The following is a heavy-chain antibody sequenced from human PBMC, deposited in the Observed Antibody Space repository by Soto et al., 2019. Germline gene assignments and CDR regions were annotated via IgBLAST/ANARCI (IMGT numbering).Heavy chain of an antibody. CDR2: IYHDGKT. CDR3: ATDKRVTMIGGWFDP. V-gene: IGHV4-38-2*02. D-gene: IGHD3-22*01. CDR1: GYSLSGGYY. Sequence: SETLSLTCTVSGYSLSGGYYWAWVRQSPGKGPEWVGSIYHDGKTYYKPSLRSRVTISVDTSKNQFSMRLTSVTATDTAVYYCATDKRVTMIGGWFDPWGQGILVTVSS. J-gene: IGHJ5*02.